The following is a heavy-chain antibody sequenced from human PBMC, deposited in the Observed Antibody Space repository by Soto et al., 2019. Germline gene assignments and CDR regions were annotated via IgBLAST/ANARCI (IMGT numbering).Heavy chain of an antibody. Sequence: PSETLSLTCTGSGGSINVYYWSWIRQPPGKGLEWVGDSDNSGSTNDNPSLKSRVTISVDTSKTQFSLKLNSVISADTAVYYCARGHRDGYRRGSIDSWGRGTLVTVSS. CDR2: SDNSGST. CDR3: ARGHRDGYRRGSIDS. CDR1: GGSINVYY. D-gene: IGHD5-12*01. V-gene: IGHV4-59*01. J-gene: IGHJ4*02.